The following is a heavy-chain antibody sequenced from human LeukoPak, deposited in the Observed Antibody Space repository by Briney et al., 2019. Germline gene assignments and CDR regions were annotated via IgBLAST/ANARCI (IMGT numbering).Heavy chain of an antibody. V-gene: IGHV3-53*01. Sequence: GGSLRLSCTASGFALSNHWMNWVRQAPGKGLEWVSFIYSDGNTYYADSVKGRFTLSRDSSRNTLYLQMNSLRVDDTAVYYCAGDTHSSSWYDHWGQGTLVTVSS. CDR2: IYSDGNT. CDR1: GFALSNHW. D-gene: IGHD6-19*01. J-gene: IGHJ5*02. CDR3: AGDTHSSSWYDH.